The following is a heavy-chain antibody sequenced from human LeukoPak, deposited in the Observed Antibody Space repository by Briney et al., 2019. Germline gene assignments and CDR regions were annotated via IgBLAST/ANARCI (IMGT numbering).Heavy chain of an antibody. CDR1: GFTFSSYW. CDR2: IKQDGSEN. CDR3: ASSWYYYYYYMDV. Sequence: GGSLRLSCAASGFTFSSYWMSWVRQAPGKGLEWVANIKQDGSENYYVDSVKGRFTISRDNAKNSLYLQMNSLRAEDTAVYYCASSWYYYYYYMDVWGKGTTVTVSS. D-gene: IGHD6-13*01. V-gene: IGHV3-7*01. J-gene: IGHJ6*03.